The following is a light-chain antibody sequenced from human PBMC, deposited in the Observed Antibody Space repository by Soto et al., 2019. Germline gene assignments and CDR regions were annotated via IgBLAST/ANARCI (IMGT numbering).Light chain of an antibody. CDR2: EVS. Sequence: QSVLTQPASVSGSPGQSITISCTGTSSDVGGSNYVSWYQQHPGKAPKVMIYEVSNRPSGISNRFSGSKSGNTASLTISGLQAEDEADYYCSSYTASTTLLFGGGTKLTVL. J-gene: IGLJ2*01. V-gene: IGLV2-14*01. CDR1: SSDVGGSNY. CDR3: SSYTASTTLL.